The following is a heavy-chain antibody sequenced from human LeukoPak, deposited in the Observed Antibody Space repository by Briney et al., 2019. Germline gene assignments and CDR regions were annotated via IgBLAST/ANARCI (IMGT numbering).Heavy chain of an antibody. J-gene: IGHJ3*02. CDR3: ARDLGYCSSTSCSPPLDAFDI. CDR2: ISYDGSNK. Sequence: GGSLRLSCAASGFTFSSYAMHWVRQAPGKGLEWVAVISYDGSNKYYADSVKGRFTISRDNSKNTLYLQMNSLRAEDTAVYYCARDLGYCSSTSCSPPLDAFDIWGQGTMVTVSS. CDR1: GFTFSSYA. D-gene: IGHD2-2*01. V-gene: IGHV3-30-3*01.